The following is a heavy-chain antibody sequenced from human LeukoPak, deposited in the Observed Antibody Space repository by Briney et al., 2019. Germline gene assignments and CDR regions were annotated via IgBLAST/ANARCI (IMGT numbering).Heavy chain of an antibody. V-gene: IGHV3-23*01. D-gene: IGHD2-2*01. CDR1: GFIFSSYG. CDR2: VSGRGDNT. J-gene: IGHJ6*02. CDR3: AKDRLGWGGTSCHPICYYGMDV. Sequence: PGGSLGLSCAASGFIFSSYGMSWVRQAPGKGLEWVSAVSGRGDNTYYADFVKGRFAISRDNSKNTLYLQMSSLRAEDTAVYYCAKDRLGWGGTSCHPICYYGMDVWGQGTTVTVSS.